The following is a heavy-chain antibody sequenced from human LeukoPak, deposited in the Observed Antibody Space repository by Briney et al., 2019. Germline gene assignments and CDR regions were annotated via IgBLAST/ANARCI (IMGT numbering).Heavy chain of an antibody. D-gene: IGHD6-19*01. J-gene: IGHJ6*03. CDR3: AKDSSSGWYYYYYYMDV. CDR1: GFTFSSYA. CDR2: ISGSGGST. Sequence: GGSLRLSCAASGFTFSSYAMSWVRQAPGKGLEWVSAISGSGGSTYYADSLKGRFTIPRDNSKNTLYLQMNSLRAEDTAVYYCAKDSSSGWYYYYYYMDVWGKGTTVTVSS. V-gene: IGHV3-23*01.